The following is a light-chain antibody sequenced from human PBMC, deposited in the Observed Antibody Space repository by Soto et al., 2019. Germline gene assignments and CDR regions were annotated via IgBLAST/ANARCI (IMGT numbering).Light chain of an antibody. J-gene: IGKJ1*01. CDR1: QSLLHSNGYNY. CDR2: LGS. V-gene: IGKV2-28*01. Sequence: DIVMTQSPLSLPVTPGEPASISCRSSQSLLHSNGYNYLDWYLQKPGQSLQLLIYLGSNRASGVPDRFSGSGSGTDFTLKISRVEAEDVGVYYCMQALQTLWTFGRGTKVEI. CDR3: MQALQTLWT.